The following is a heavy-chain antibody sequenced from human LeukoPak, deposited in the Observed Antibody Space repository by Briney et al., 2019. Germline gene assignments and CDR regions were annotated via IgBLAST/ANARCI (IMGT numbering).Heavy chain of an antibody. J-gene: IGHJ4*02. D-gene: IGHD3-16*01. V-gene: IGHV6-1*01. Sequence: SQTLSLTCAISEDSVTSGIWNWIRQSPSRGLEWLGRTYHWSKWFNDYAVSVESRMTINADTSRNQFSLQLNSVTPEDTAVYYCARDLHGSRGEFDYWGQGTLVTVSS. CDR3: ARDLHGSRGEFDY. CDR1: EDSVTSGI. CDR2: TYHWSKWFN.